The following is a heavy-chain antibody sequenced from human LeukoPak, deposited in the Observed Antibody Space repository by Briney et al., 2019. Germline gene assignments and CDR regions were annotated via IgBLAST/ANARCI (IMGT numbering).Heavy chain of an antibody. CDR3: ARVSRGWYEVDL. Sequence: GGSLRLSCAASGFTFSSYGMHWVRQAPGKGLEWVAVKCYDGSNKYYADSVKGRFTISRDNSKNTLYLQMNRLRVEDTAVYYCARVSRGWYEVDLWGRGTLVSVS. J-gene: IGHJ4*01. CDR2: KCYDGSNK. V-gene: IGHV3-33*01. CDR1: GFTFSSYG. D-gene: IGHD6-19*01.